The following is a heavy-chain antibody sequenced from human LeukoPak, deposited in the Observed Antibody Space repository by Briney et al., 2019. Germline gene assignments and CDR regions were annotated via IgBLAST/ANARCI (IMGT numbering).Heavy chain of an antibody. CDR3: ARVYGEVYFDN. CDR1: GFTFSDYY. Sequence: PGGSLRLSCAASGFTFSDYYMRWIRQAPGKGLEWVSYISTGSSYTTYADSEKGRFTISRDNAKNSLSLQMNSLRAEDTAIYYCARVYGEVYFDNWGQGTLVSVSS. D-gene: IGHD5/OR15-5a*01. CDR2: ISTGSSYT. J-gene: IGHJ4*02. V-gene: IGHV3-11*06.